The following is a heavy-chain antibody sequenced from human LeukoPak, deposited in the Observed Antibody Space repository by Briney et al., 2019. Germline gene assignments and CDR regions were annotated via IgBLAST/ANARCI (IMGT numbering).Heavy chain of an antibody. J-gene: IGHJ4*02. D-gene: IGHD6-13*01. CDR2: ISWNSGSI. V-gene: IGHV3-9*01. CDR1: GFTFDDYA. Sequence: PGRSLRLSCAASGFTFDDYAMHWVRQAPGKGLEWVSGISWNSGSIGYADSVKGRFTISRDNAKNSLYLQMNSLRAEDTASYYCAKDIGIAGDYWGQGTLVTVSS. CDR3: AKDIGIAGDY.